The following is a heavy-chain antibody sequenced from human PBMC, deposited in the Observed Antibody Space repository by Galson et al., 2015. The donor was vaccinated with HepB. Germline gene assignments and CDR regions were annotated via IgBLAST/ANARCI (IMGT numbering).Heavy chain of an antibody. CDR2: MSSSTNYI. V-gene: IGHV3-21*01. Sequence: SLRLSCAASGSILSSYNMNWVRQAPGKGREWVSSMSSSTNYIYYADSVKGRFTVSIDNAKNSLFLQMNSLRAEDTAVYYCATNTPAAVMRASGMDVWGQGTAVTVSS. CDR1: GSILSSYN. CDR3: ATNTPAAVMRASGMDV. J-gene: IGHJ6*02. D-gene: IGHD2-2*01.